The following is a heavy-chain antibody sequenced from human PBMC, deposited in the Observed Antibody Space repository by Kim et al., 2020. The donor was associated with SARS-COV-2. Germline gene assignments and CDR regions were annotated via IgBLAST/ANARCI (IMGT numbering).Heavy chain of an antibody. CDR2: IRSKVNSYAT. V-gene: IGHV3-73*01. J-gene: IGHJ3*02. D-gene: IGHD6-19*01. Sequence: GGSLRLSCAASGFTFSGSAMHWVRQASGKGLEWVGRIRSKVNSYATSYAASVKGRFTISRDDSKNTAYLQMNSLKTEDTAVYYCTRDSGWYPDAFDIWGQGTMVTVSS. CDR3: TRDSGWYPDAFDI. CDR1: GFTFSGSA.